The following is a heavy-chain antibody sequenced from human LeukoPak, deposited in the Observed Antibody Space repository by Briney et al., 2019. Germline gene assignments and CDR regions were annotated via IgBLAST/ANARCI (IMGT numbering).Heavy chain of an antibody. CDR3: ASVPQMATMVD. CDR2: INQDGSEK. J-gene: IGHJ4*02. V-gene: IGHV3-7*01. CDR1: GFTFSRYW. D-gene: IGHD5-24*01. Sequence: PGGSLRLSCAASGFTFSRYWMTWVRQAPGKGLEWVANINQDGSEKYYVDSVKGRFTISRDNAKNSLYLQMNSLRAEDTAVYYCASVPQMATMVDWGQGTLVTVSS.